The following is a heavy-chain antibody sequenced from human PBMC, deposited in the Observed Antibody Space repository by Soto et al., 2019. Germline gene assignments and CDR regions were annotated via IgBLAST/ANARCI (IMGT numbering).Heavy chain of an antibody. J-gene: IGHJ6*02. V-gene: IGHV1-69*06. CDR3: ARSPAAGTIYYYYYGMDV. CDR1: GGTFNNYV. Sequence: QVQLVQSGAEVKKPGSSVKVSCKASGGTFNNYVVNWVRQAPGQGLEWMGGILPIFATANYAQKFQGRVTITADKSTSTAYMELTSLRSEDTAVYYCARSPAAGTIYYYYYGMDVWGQGTTVTVSS. D-gene: IGHD6-13*01. CDR2: ILPIFATA.